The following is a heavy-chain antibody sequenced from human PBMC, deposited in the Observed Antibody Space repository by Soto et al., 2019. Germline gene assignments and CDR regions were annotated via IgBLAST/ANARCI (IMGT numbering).Heavy chain of an antibody. CDR2: ISSDGYST. D-gene: IGHD2-8*01. J-gene: IGHJ4*02. CDR3: AKTQCTNGVCSFDF. Sequence: PGGSLRLSCAASGFTFSTYVMHWVRQAPGKGLEWVAHISSDGYSTYYADSVKGRFTISRDNSKNTLYLQMNSLRAEDTAVYYCAKTQCTNGVCSFDFWGQGTLVTVSS. CDR1: GFTFSTYV. V-gene: IGHV3-30-3*02.